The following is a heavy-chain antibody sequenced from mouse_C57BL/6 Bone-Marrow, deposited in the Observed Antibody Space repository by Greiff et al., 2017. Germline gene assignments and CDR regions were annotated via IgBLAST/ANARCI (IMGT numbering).Heavy chain of an antibody. J-gene: IGHJ4*01. V-gene: IGHV1-42*01. CDR1: GYSFTGYY. CDR2: INPSTGGT. Sequence: VQLQQSGPELVKPGASVKISCKASGYSFTGYYMNWVKQSPEKSLEWIGEINPSTGGTTYNQKFKAKATLTVDKSSSTAYMQLKSLTSEDSAVYYCASPLGLYAIDYWGQGTSVTVSS. D-gene: IGHD6-1*01. CDR3: ASPLGLYAIDY.